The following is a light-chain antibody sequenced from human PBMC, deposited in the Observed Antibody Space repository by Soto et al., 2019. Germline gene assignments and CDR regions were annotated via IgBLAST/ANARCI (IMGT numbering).Light chain of an antibody. Sequence: EIVLTQSPATLSVSPGERVTLSCRASQSVINDLAWYQQKPGQAPRLLVYGASTRATDAPPRFRGSGSGTDFSRTISSLQSEDIATYYCQQYRGWPRTFGQGSRVEIK. CDR2: GAS. CDR1: QSVIND. CDR3: QQYRGWPRT. V-gene: IGKV3-15*01. J-gene: IGKJ1*01.